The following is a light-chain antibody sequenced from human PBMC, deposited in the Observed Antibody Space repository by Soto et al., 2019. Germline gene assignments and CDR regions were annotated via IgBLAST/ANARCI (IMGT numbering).Light chain of an antibody. V-gene: IGKV1-12*01. Sequence: DIQMTQSPSSVSASVGDRLTITCRASRDISNSLAWYQQTPGKAPKLLLRGASSLHRGVPSRFSGGGAGTEFTLTISSLQPEDFATYYCQQTSAFPITFGHGTKVDVK. J-gene: IGKJ3*01. CDR2: GAS. CDR3: QQTSAFPIT. CDR1: RDISNS.